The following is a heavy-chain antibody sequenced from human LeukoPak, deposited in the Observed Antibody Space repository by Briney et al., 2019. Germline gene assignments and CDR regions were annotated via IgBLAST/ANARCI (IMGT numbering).Heavy chain of an antibody. Sequence: GGSLRLSCAASGFTFNNAWMSWVRQAPGKGLEWVSSIIGIGGSTYYADSVKGRFTISRDNSKSTLHLHMNSLRAEDTAVYFCAKDPGGGSYYFDSWGQGTQVTVSS. CDR3: AKDPGGGSYYFDS. V-gene: IGHV3-23*01. CDR1: GFTFNNAW. J-gene: IGHJ4*02. CDR2: IIGIGGST. D-gene: IGHD5-12*01.